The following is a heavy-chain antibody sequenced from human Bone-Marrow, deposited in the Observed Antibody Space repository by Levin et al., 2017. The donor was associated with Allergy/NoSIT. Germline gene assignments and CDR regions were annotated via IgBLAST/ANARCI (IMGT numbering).Heavy chain of an antibody. Sequence: GGSLRLSCAASGFRFSDHYMSWIRQAPGKGLEWLSYITATGSTIYYADSVKGRFTISRVNSQNSLFLQMSSLRADDTAVYYCARGVDTTLVPSFDLWGQGAQVTVSS. CDR1: GFRFSDHY. CDR2: ITATGSTI. V-gene: IGHV3-11*01. D-gene: IGHD5-18*01. J-gene: IGHJ5*02. CDR3: ARGVDTTLVPSFDL.